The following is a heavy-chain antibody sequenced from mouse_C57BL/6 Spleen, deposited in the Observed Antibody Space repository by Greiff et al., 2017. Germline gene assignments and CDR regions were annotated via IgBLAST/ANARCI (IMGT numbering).Heavy chain of an antibody. V-gene: IGHV2-9-1*01. CDR3: ASNWDEDWYFDV. Sequence: VKLMEPGPGLVAPSQSLSITCTVSGFSLTSYAISWVRQPPGKGLEWLGVIWAGGGTNYNSALKSSLSISKENSKSQVFLKMNSLQTDDTARYYCASNWDEDWYFDVWGTGTTVTVSS. CDR1: GFSLTSYA. J-gene: IGHJ1*03. D-gene: IGHD4-1*01. CDR2: IWAGGGT.